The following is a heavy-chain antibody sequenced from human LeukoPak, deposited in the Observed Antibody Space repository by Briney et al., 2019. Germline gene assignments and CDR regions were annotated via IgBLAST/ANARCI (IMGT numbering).Heavy chain of an antibody. D-gene: IGHD1-26*01. CDR2: IYTSGST. Sequence: SETLSLTCTVSGGSISSYYWSWIRQPAGKGLEWIGRIYTSGSTNYNPSLKSRVTMSVDTSMNQFSLELNSVTPADTAVYYCARGGNYWPQWWFDPWGRGTLVSVSS. CDR1: GGSISSYY. V-gene: IGHV4-4*07. J-gene: IGHJ5*02. CDR3: ARGGNYWPQWWFDP.